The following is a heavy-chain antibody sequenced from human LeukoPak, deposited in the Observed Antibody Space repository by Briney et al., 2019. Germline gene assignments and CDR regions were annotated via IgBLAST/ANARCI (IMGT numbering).Heavy chain of an antibody. CDR2: ISGSAHKI. Sequence: GGSLRLSCAASGFPFNTYVMSWVRQAPGKGLDWVSVISGSAHKIRYADSVKGRFTISRDNSENTVYLQMNNLRAEDTALYYCAGRPTGYSSGYVYWGQGALVTVSS. CDR1: GFPFNTYV. D-gene: IGHD5-18*01. V-gene: IGHV3-23*01. CDR3: AGRPTGYSSGYVY. J-gene: IGHJ4*02.